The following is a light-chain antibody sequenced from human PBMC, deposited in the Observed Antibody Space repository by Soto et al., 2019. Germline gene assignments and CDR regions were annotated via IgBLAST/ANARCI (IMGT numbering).Light chain of an antibody. CDR2: YDR. Sequence: SYELTQPPSVSVAPGKTASVACGVSNIGSKSVHWYQKKSGQSPVLVMYYDRDRPSGIPERVSGSNSGNTATLTISRVEAGDEADYYCQVWDISSGHVVFGGGTKLTVL. CDR3: QVWDISSGHVV. V-gene: IGLV3-21*01. J-gene: IGLJ3*02. CDR1: NIGSKS.